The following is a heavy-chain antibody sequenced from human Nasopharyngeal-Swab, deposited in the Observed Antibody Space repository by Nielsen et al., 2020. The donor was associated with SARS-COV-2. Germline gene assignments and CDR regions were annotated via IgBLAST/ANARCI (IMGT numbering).Heavy chain of an antibody. J-gene: IGHJ4*02. CDR3: AIGQDGAAAAL. Sequence: SETLSLTCAVDGWSFSGYYWSWIRQPPGKGLEWIGEINHSGGTRYNPSLKSRVIISVDTSKNQLSLKLTSLTAADTAMYYCAIGQDGAAAALWGQGTLVTVSS. D-gene: IGHD6-13*01. CDR2: INHSGGT. CDR1: GWSFSGYY. V-gene: IGHV4-34*01.